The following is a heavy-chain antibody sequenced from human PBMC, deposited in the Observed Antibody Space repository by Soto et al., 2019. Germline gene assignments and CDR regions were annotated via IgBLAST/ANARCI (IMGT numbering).Heavy chain of an antibody. D-gene: IGHD2-2*01. Sequence: QVQLQESGPGLVKPSPTLSLTCTVSGGSISSGGYYWSWIRQHPGKGLEWIGYIYYSGSTYYNPSLKSRVTISVDTSKNQFALKLSSVTAADTAVYYCARDGCSSTSCYLDWGQGTLVTVSS. CDR3: ARDGCSSTSCYLD. CDR2: IYYSGST. CDR1: GGSISSGGYY. J-gene: IGHJ4*02. V-gene: IGHV4-31*03.